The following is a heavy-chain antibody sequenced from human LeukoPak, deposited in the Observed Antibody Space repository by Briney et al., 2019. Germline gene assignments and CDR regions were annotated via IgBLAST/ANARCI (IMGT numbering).Heavy chain of an antibody. Sequence: GGSLRLSCAASGFTFSSYGMSWVRQAPGKGLEWVAVISYDGSNKYYADSVKGRFTISRDNSKNTLYLQMNSLRAEDTAVYYCAKSMSGGIYYYYMDVWGKGTTVTVSS. CDR3: AKSMSGGIYYYYMDV. V-gene: IGHV3-30*18. CDR2: ISYDGSNK. CDR1: GFTFSSYG. J-gene: IGHJ6*03. D-gene: IGHD3-3*01.